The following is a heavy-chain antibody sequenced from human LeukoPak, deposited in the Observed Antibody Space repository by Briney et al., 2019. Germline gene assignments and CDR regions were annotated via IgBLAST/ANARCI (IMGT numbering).Heavy chain of an antibody. CDR3: ARDGIYYDSRGFDY. Sequence: SETLSLTCTISGASIDSYYWSWIRQPPGKGLEWIGYIYYSGTTNYNPSLKRRVTISVDTSKNQFSLKLSSVTAADTAVYYCARDGIYYDSRGFDYWGQGTLVTVSS. CDR2: IYYSGTT. V-gene: IGHV4-59*01. D-gene: IGHD3-22*01. J-gene: IGHJ4*02. CDR1: GASIDSYY.